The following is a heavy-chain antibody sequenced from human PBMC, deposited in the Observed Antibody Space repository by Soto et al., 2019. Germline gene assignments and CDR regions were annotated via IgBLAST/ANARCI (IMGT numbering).Heavy chain of an antibody. Sequence: GSGPTLVNPTETLTLTCTVSGFSLTTGKMGVSWIRQPPGKALEWLAHIFSDNERSYSTSLQGRLTISKDTSGSQVVLSMTNVDPVDTATYYCARMNFDFYEPYYAMDVWGQGTTVTVS. CDR2: IFSDNER. CDR3: ARMNFDFYEPYYAMDV. CDR1: GFSLTTGKMG. D-gene: IGHD3-9*01. V-gene: IGHV2-26*01. J-gene: IGHJ6*01.